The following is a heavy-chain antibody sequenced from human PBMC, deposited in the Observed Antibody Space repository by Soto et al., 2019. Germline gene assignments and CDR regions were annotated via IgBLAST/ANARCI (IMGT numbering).Heavy chain of an antibody. D-gene: IGHD1-26*01. V-gene: IGHV3-30*18. CDR3: AKDNSAGSYYTYYYYGMDV. CDR2: ISYDGSNK. J-gene: IGHJ6*02. CDR1: GFTFSSYG. Sequence: GGSLRLSCAASGFTFSSYGMHWVRQAPGKGLEWVAVISYDGSNKYYADSVKGRFTISRDNSKNTLYLQMNSLRAEDTAVYYCAKDNSAGSYYTYYYYGMDVWGQGTTVTVSS.